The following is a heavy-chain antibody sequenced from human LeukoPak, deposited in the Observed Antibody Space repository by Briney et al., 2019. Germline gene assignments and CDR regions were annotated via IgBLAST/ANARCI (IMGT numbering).Heavy chain of an antibody. CDR3: ARDPTSGWFDP. D-gene: IGHD3-16*01. CDR1: GGSISSYY. J-gene: IGHJ5*02. V-gene: IGHV4-59*01. Sequence: SETLSLTCTVSGGSISSYYWSWIRQPPGKGLEWIGYIYYSGSTNYNPTLKSRVTISVDTSKNQFSLKLSSVTAADTAVYYCARDPTSGWFDPWGQGTLVTVSS. CDR2: IYYSGST.